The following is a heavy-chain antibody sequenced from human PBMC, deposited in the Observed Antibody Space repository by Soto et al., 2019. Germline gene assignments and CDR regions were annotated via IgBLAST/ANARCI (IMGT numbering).Heavy chain of an antibody. CDR3: ARFKGGAYGMDV. J-gene: IGHJ6*02. D-gene: IGHD2-15*01. V-gene: IGHV4-59*01. CDR2: IYYSGNT. Sequence: SETLSLTCTVSGGSISSYYWSWIRQPPGKGLEWIGYIYYSGNTKYSQKSQGRVTIIIDTSASTAYMELSSLRSEDTAVYYCARFKGGAYGMDVWGQGTTVTVSS. CDR1: GGSISSYY.